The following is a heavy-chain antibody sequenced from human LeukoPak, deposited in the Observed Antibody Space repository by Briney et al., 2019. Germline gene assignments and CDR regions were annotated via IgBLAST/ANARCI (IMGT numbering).Heavy chain of an antibody. J-gene: IGHJ5*02. CDR3: AREYSSSWYVNWFDP. CDR2: ISGSGGST. CDR1: GFTFSSYG. Sequence: GGSLRLSCAASGFTFSSYGMSWVRQAPGKGLEWVSAISGSGGSTYYADSVKGRFTVSRDNSKNTLYLQMNSLRAEDTAVYYCAREYSSSWYVNWFDPWGQGTLVTVSS. D-gene: IGHD6-13*01. V-gene: IGHV3-23*01.